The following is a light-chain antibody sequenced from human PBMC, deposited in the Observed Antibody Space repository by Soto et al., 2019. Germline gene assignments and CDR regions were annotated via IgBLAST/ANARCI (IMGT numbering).Light chain of an antibody. CDR3: QSYDSSLSAYV. V-gene: IGLV1-40*01. J-gene: IGLJ1*01. CDR2: ANN. CDR1: TSNTGAGYN. Sequence: QSVLTQPPSVSGAPGQRVSISCTGSTSNTGAGYNVHWYQQFPGTAPKLLIYANNNRPSGVPDRFSGSKSGTSASLAITGLQAEDEADYHCQSYDSSLSAYVFGSGTKVTVL.